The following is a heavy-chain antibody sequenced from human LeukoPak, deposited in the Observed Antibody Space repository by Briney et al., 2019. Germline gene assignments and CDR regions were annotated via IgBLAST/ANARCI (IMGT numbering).Heavy chain of an antibody. CDR2: INPGGSST. V-gene: IGHV3-74*01. CDR3: ATAMTTVTTLWAERGYYFDY. CDR1: GFTFSNYW. D-gene: IGHD4-17*01. Sequence: QPGGSLRLSCAASGFTFSNYWMHWVRQVPGKGLVWVSRINPGGSSTTYADSVRGRFTISRDNSKNTLYLQMNSLRAEDTAVYYCATAMTTVTTLWAERGYYFDYWGQGILVTVSS. J-gene: IGHJ4*02.